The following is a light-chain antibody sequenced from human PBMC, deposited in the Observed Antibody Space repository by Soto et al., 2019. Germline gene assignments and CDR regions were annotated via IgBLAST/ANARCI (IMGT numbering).Light chain of an antibody. CDR1: RSNVGTYNL. CDR2: EAT. J-gene: IGLJ1*01. CDR3: CSYEDGDTYV. Sequence: QSALTRPASVSGSPGQSITISCTGTRSNVGTYNLVSWFQQLPGKAPKLMIYEATERPSGVSFRFSGSKSGNTASLTISGLQAEDEADYYCCSYEDGDTYVFGTGTKVTVL. V-gene: IGLV2-23*01.